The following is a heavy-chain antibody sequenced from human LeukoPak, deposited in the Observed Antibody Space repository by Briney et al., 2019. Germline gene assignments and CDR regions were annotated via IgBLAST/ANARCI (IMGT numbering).Heavy chain of an antibody. CDR3: ARLLGVRLGLGYFDS. V-gene: IGHV4-39*07. CDR2: IYHSGST. D-gene: IGHD3-16*01. CDR1: GGSISSNSYY. J-gene: IGHJ4*02. Sequence: PSETLSLTCTVSGGSISSNSYYWGWIRQPPGKGLEWIGSIYHSGSTYYNPSLKSRVTISVDTSKNQFSLKLTSVTAADTAVYYCARLLGVRLGLGYFDSWGQGTLVTVSS.